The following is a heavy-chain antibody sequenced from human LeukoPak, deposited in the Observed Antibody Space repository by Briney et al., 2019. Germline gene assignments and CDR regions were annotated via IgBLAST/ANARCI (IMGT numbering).Heavy chain of an antibody. CDR3: ARGCSSTSCYGFDY. D-gene: IGHD2-2*01. Sequence: GGSLRLSCAASGFTVSSKYMSWVRQAPGKGLEWVSVIYSGGSTYYADSVKGRFTTSRDNSKNTLYLQMNSLRAEDTAVYYCARGCSSTSCYGFDYWGQGTLVTVSS. CDR2: IYSGGST. J-gene: IGHJ4*02. V-gene: IGHV3-53*01. CDR1: GFTVSSKY.